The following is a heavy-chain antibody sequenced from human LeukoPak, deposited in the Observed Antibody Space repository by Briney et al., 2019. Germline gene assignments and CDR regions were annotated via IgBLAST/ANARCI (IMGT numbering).Heavy chain of an antibody. CDR1: GFTFSSYW. J-gene: IGHJ4*02. D-gene: IGHD2-2*02. Sequence: GGSLRLSCAASGFTFSSYWMHWVRQAPGKGLLWVSRISSDGSSTTYADSVKGRFTISRDNAKNTLYLQMNGLRAEDTAVYYCVGIRYCGSTNCYNWGQGTLVTVSS. CDR2: ISSDGSST. V-gene: IGHV3-74*01. CDR3: VGIRYCGSTNCYN.